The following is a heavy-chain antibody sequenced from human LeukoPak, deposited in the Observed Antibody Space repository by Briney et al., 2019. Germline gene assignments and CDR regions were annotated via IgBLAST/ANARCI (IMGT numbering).Heavy chain of an antibody. CDR2: IYYSGST. D-gene: IGHD3-9*01. CDR3: ARDRAGYSGYFDY. J-gene: IGHJ4*02. V-gene: IGHV4-59*12. Sequence: SETLSLTCTVSGGSISSYYWSWIRQPPGKGLEWIGYIYYSGSTYYNPSLKSRVTISVDTSKNQFSLKLSSVTAADTAVYYCARDRAGYSGYFDYWGQGTLVTVSS. CDR1: GGSISSYY.